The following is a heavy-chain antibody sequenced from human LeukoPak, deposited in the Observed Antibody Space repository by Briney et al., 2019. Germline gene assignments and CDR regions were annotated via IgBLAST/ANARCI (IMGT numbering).Heavy chain of an antibody. CDR3: ARDDYIVGVKLGGFDY. V-gene: IGHV3-30*19. Sequence: GGSLRLSCESSGFTFSSNGMHWVRQAPGKGLEWVAIISYDGSKTYNADFVKGRFTISRDDSKNTVYLQMNSLRAEDTAVYYCARDDYIVGVKLGGFDYWGQGTLVTVSS. CDR2: ISYDGSKT. CDR1: GFTFSSNG. J-gene: IGHJ4*02. D-gene: IGHD1-26*01.